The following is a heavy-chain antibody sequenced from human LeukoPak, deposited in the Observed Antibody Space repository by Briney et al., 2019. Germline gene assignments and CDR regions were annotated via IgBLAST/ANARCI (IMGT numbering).Heavy chain of an antibody. J-gene: IGHJ4*02. CDR2: IHYSGST. CDR3: ARGTYGSGSYSIDY. CDR1: GGSISSGGYY. Sequence: SQTLSLTCTVSGGSISSGGYYWSWIRQHPGKGLEWIGYIHYSGSTYYTPSLKSRVTISVDTSKNQFSLKLTSVTAADTAVYYCARGTYGSGSYSIDYRGQGTLVTVSS. D-gene: IGHD3-10*01. V-gene: IGHV4-31*03.